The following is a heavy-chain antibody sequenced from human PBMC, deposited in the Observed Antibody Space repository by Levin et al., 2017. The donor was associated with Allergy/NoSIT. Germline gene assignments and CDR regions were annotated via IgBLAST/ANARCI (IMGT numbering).Heavy chain of an antibody. V-gene: IGHV3-74*01. J-gene: IGHJ5*02. CDR2: INSDGSRT. CDR1: GFTFSTYW. Sequence: ETLSLTCAASGFTFSTYWMYWVRQAPGKGLVWVSRINSDGSRTSYADSVKGRFTISRDNAKNTLYLQMNSLRAEDTAVYYCARVTDYGGNYNWFDPWGQGTLVTVSS. CDR3: ARVTDYGGNYNWFDP. D-gene: IGHD4-23*01.